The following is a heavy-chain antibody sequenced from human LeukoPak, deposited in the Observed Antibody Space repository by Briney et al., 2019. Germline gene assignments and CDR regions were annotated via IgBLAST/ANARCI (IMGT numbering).Heavy chain of an antibody. D-gene: IGHD2-21*02. CDR3: ARSYSRAYCGGDCYEGY. CDR1: GYTFTSYG. J-gene: IGHJ4*02. Sequence: ASVKVSCKASGYTFTSYGISWVRQAPGQGLEWMGWISAYNGNTNYAQKLQGRVTMTTDTSTSTAYIELRSLRSDDTAVYYCARSYSRAYCGGDCYEGYWGQGTLVTVSS. V-gene: IGHV1-18*01. CDR2: ISAYNGNT.